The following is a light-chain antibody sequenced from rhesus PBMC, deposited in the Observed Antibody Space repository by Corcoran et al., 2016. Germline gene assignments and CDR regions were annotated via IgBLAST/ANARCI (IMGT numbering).Light chain of an antibody. Sequence: DIVMTQSPDSLAVSLGERVTINCKSSQSLLYSSNNKNYLAWYQQKPGQAPKLLLYWASTRESGVPNRFSGSGSGTAFTFTISGLQAEDVAVYFCQQYYRTLWTFGQGTKVEIK. CDR1: QSLLYSSNNKNY. CDR2: WAS. CDR3: QQYYRTLWT. J-gene: IGKJ1*01. V-gene: IGKV4-1*01.